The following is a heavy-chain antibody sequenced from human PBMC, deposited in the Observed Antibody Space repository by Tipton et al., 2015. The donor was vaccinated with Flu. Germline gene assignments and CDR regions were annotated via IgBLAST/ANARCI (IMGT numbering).Heavy chain of an antibody. J-gene: IGHJ4*02. CDR1: SGSIRSTNYF. V-gene: IGHV4-39*07. CDR2: IYPSGTT. CDR3: AREGYFDRADQ. D-gene: IGHD3-9*01. Sequence: TLSLTCTVSSGSIRSTNYFCAWIRQPPGKRLELIGSIYPSGTTYYNPSLKSRVTISVDTSKTQFSLKLSSVTAADTAVYYCAREGYFDRADQWGQGTLVIVSS.